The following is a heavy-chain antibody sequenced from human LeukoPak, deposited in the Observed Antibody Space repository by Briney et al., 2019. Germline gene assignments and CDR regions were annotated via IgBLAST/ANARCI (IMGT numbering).Heavy chain of an antibody. Sequence: SETLSLTCTISGGSISISSYYWNWIRQPAGKGLDWIGRIYTSGSTNYNPSLKSRVTMPLDTSKNQFSLKLRSVTAADTAVYYCTRGASPGGMDVWGQGTTVTVSS. V-gene: IGHV4-61*02. CDR2: IYTSGST. J-gene: IGHJ6*02. D-gene: IGHD2-2*01. CDR3: TRGASPGGMDV. CDR1: GGSISISSYY.